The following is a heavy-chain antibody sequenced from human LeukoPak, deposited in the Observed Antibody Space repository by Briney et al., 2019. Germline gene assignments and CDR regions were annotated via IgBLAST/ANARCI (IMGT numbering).Heavy chain of an antibody. CDR2: ISGSGGST. CDR3: AKDLPIVVVPAAYFDY. V-gene: IGHV3-23*01. Sequence: PGGSLRLSCAASGFTFSSYAMSWVRQAPGKGLEWVSAISGSGGSTYYADSVKGRFTIPRDNSKNTLYLQMNSLRAEDTAVYYCAKDLPIVVVPAAYFDYWGQGTLDTVSS. CDR1: GFTFSSYA. D-gene: IGHD2-2*01. J-gene: IGHJ4*02.